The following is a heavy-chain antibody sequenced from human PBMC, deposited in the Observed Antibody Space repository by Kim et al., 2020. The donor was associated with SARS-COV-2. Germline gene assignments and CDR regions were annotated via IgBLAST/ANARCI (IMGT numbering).Heavy chain of an antibody. CDR2: INHSGST. V-gene: IGHV4-34*01. J-gene: IGHJ5*02. CDR3: ARGPGYSSSWYGARNWFDP. CDR1: GGSFSGYY. D-gene: IGHD6-13*01. Sequence: SETLSLTCAVYGGSFSGYYWSWIRQPPGKGLEWIGEINHSGSTNYNPSLKSRVTISVDTSKNQFPLKLSTVTAADTAAYYCARGPGYSSSWYGARNWFDP.